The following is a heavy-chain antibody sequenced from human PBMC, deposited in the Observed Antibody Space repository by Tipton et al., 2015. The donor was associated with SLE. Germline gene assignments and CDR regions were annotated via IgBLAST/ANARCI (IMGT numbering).Heavy chain of an antibody. J-gene: IGHJ6*03. CDR3: AKVGGWDPYYYYMDV. CDR2: IRNSGDTT. Sequence: SLRLSCAASGFTFSSYAMSWVRQAPGKGLEWVSSIRNSGDTTYYADSVTGRFTISRDNSKNTLFLQMNSLRAEDTAIYYCAKVGGWDPYYYYMDVWGKGTTVTVSS. CDR1: GFTFSSYA. D-gene: IGHD6-19*01. V-gene: IGHV3-23*01.